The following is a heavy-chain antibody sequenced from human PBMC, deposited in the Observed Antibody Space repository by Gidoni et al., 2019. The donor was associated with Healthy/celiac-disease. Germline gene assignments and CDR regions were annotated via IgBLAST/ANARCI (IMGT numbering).Heavy chain of an antibody. CDR2: ITQDGSEK. CDR3: AREGRYYYDSSGEPIDY. D-gene: IGHD3-22*01. Sequence: EVQLVESGGGLVQPGGSLRLSCAASGVTVSSYWMSWVRQAPGKGLEGVANITQDGSEKYYVDSVKGRFTISRDNAKNSLYLQMHSLRAEDTAVYYCAREGRYYYDSSGEPIDYWGQGTLVTVSS. V-gene: IGHV3-7*01. J-gene: IGHJ4*02. CDR1: GVTVSSYW.